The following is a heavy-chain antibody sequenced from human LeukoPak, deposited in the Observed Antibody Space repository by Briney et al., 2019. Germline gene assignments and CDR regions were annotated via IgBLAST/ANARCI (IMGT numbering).Heavy chain of an antibody. Sequence: PSETLSLTCTVSGGSISSCYWSWIRQPPGKGLEWIGYIYYSGSTNYNPSLKSRVTISVDTSKNQFSLKLSSVTAADTAVYYCARVDSSSWYENWFDPWGQGTLVTVSS. V-gene: IGHV4-59*01. J-gene: IGHJ5*02. CDR2: IYYSGST. D-gene: IGHD6-13*01. CDR3: ARVDSSSWYENWFDP. CDR1: GGSISSCY.